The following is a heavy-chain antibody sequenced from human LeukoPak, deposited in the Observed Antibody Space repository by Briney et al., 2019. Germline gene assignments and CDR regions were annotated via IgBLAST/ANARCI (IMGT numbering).Heavy chain of an antibody. CDR3: ARDYYGSGSYSPFDY. J-gene: IGHJ4*02. Sequence: ASVKVSCKASGYTFTSYYMHWVRQAPGQGLEWMGIINPSGGSTSYAQKFQGRVTMTRDMSTSTVYMELSSLRSEDTAVYYCARDYYGSGSYSPFDYWGQGTLVTVSS. CDR2: INPSGGST. CDR1: GYTFTSYY. V-gene: IGHV1-46*01. D-gene: IGHD3-10*01.